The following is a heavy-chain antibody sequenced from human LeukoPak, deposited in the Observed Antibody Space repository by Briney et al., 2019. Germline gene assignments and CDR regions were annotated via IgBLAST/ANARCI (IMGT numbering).Heavy chain of an antibody. CDR1: GFTFSSYA. CDR2: ISGSGGNT. Sequence: GGSLRLSCAASGFTFSSYAMSWVRQAPGKGLEWVSAISGSGGNTYYADSVKGRFTISRDNSKNTLYLQMNSLRAEDTAVYYCAKDHPKWELLPIDYWGQGTLVTVSS. CDR3: AKDHPKWELLPIDY. D-gene: IGHD1-26*01. J-gene: IGHJ4*02. V-gene: IGHV3-23*01.